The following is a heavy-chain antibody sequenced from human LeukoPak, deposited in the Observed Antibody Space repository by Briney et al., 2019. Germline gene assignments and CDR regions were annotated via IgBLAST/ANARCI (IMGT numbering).Heavy chain of an antibody. V-gene: IGHV3-7*01. CDR1: ELTFSSYW. CDR3: ARDTAASDNSGYSDY. J-gene: IGHJ4*02. D-gene: IGHD3-22*01. CDR2: IKQDGSEK. Sequence: GGSLRLSCAASELTFSSYWMSWVRQAPEKGLEWVAIIKQDGSEKYYVDSVKGRLTISRDNAKNSLYLQMNSLRAEDTAVYYCARDTAASDNSGYSDYWGQGTLVTVSS.